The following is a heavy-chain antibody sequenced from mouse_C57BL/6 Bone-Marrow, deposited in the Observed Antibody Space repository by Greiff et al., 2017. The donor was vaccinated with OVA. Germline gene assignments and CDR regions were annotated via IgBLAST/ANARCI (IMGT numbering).Heavy chain of an antibody. CDR2: IYPGNSDT. Sequence: SGTVLARPGASVKMSCKPSGYTFTSYWMHWVKQRPGQGLEWIGAIYPGNSDTSYNQKFKGKAKLTAVTSASTAYMELSSLTNEDSAVYYCTRWVYDGYFSWFAYWGQGTLVTVSA. CDR1: GYTFTSYW. V-gene: IGHV1-5*01. D-gene: IGHD2-3*01. CDR3: TRWVYDGYFSWFAY. J-gene: IGHJ3*01.